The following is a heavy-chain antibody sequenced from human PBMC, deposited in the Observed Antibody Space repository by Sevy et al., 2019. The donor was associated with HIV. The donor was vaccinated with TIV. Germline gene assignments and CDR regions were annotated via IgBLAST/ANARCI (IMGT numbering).Heavy chain of an antibody. CDR3: ARGRAMIDF. CDR1: GVSISEYN. J-gene: IGHJ4*02. CDR2: ISSSGNS. V-gene: IGHV4-4*07. Sequence: SETLSLTCSVSGVSISEYNWNWIRQSAGNRLEWIGRISSSGNSDYNSSFKSRVTISLDTSKNQFSLKLRSATVADTAFYFCARGRAMIDFWGQGIMVTVSS.